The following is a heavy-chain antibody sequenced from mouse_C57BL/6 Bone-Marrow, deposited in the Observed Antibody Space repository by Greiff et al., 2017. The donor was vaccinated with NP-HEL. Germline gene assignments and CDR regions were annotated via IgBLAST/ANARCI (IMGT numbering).Heavy chain of an antibody. CDR2: IRSKSSNYAT. CDR3: VRENYGSSYWYFDV. CDR1: GFTFNTYA. Sequence: GGGLVQPKGSLKLSCAASGFTFNTYAMHWVRQAPGKGLEWVARIRSKSSNYATYYADSVKDRFTNSRDDSQSMLYLQMNNLKTEDTAMYYCVRENYGSSYWYFDVWGTGTTVTVSS. J-gene: IGHJ1*03. D-gene: IGHD1-1*01. V-gene: IGHV10-3*01.